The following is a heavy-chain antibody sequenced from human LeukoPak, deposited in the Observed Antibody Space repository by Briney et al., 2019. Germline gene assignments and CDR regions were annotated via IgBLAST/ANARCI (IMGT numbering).Heavy chain of an antibody. D-gene: IGHD6-19*01. Sequence: SETLSLTCTVSRGSIVGYFWTWVRHPPGKGLECIGNIRFSGATSYNPSLESRVTISVDSSKSQIFLNLRSVTTADTAVYYCARGNGWHDYWGQGTLVTVSS. CDR3: ARGNGWHDY. V-gene: IGHV4-59*01. CDR1: RGSIVGYF. J-gene: IGHJ4*02. CDR2: IRFSGAT.